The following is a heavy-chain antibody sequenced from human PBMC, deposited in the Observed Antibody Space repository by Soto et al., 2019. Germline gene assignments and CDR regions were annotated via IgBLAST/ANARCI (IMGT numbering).Heavy chain of an antibody. CDR1: GFTLSTSW. CDR3: TTIFR. CDR2: IKSKIDVGTT. V-gene: IGHV3-15*07. Sequence: EVQLVQSGGGLVKPGGSFRPSFAAPGFTLSTSWMNWVRQAPGKGLEWVGRIKSKIDVGTTDYAAPVKGRFTVSRDDSKSTLYLQMNSLKTEDTAVYYCTTIFRWGQGTLVTVSS. J-gene: IGHJ4*02.